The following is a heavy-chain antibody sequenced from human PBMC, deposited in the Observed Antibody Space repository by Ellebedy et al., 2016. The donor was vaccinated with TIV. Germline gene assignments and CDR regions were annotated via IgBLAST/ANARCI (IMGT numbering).Heavy chain of an antibody. CDR1: GFTFSSYA. Sequence: PGGSLRLSCAASGFTFSSYAFHWVRQAPSEGLEWVALISYDGNYKYYADSVKGRFTISRDNSENTLYLQMNSLRTEDTAVYYCARGWFGEANVDYWGQGTLVTVSS. D-gene: IGHD3-10*01. V-gene: IGHV3-30*04. J-gene: IGHJ4*02. CDR3: ARGWFGEANVDY. CDR2: ISYDGNYK.